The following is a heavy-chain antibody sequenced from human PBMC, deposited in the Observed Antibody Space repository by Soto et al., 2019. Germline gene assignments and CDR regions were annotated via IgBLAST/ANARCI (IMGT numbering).Heavy chain of an antibody. J-gene: IGHJ6*02. CDR3: ARGSIVVVPAAGGGYYYYYSMDV. V-gene: IGHV4-59*01. Sequence: SETLSLTCTVSGGSISSYYWSWIRQPPGKGLEWIGYIYYSGSTNYNPSLKSRVTISVDTSKNQFSLKLSSVTAADTAVYYCARGSIVVVPAAGGGYYYYYSMDVWGQGTTVTVSS. CDR1: GGSISSYY. D-gene: IGHD2-2*01. CDR2: IYYSGST.